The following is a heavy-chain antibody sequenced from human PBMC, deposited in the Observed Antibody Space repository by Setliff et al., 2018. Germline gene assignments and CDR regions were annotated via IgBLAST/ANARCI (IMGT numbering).Heavy chain of an antibody. Sequence: ASVKVSCKASGYTFAESIVSWVRQAPGQGLEWMGWIGVYTGHTSFAQKFEDRVSMSTDKSTNMAYMELRGLRFDDTAVYYCLRLVRYCSRTTCQRTPGDEAWGQGTLVTVSS. CDR3: LRLVRYCSRTTCQRTPGDEA. V-gene: IGHV1-18*04. J-gene: IGHJ5*02. D-gene: IGHD2-8*01. CDR2: IGVYTGHT. CDR1: GYTFAESI.